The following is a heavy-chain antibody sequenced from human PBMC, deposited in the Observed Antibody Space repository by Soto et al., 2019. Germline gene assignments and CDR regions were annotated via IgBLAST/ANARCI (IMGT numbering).Heavy chain of an antibody. J-gene: IGHJ5*02. CDR1: GYTFTSYY. Sequence: ASVKVSCKASGYTFTSYYMHWVRQAPGQGLEWMGIINPSGGSTSDAQKFQGRVTMTRDTSTSTVYMELSSLRSEDTAVYYCARDRGIAVAGQWWFDPWGQGTLVTVSS. V-gene: IGHV1-46*01. CDR3: ARDRGIAVAGQWWFDP. D-gene: IGHD6-19*01. CDR2: INPSGGST.